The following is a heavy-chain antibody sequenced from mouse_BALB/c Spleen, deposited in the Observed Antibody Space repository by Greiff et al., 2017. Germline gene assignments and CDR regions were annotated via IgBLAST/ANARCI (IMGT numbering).Heavy chain of an antibody. CDR3: TREGDYGNTFAY. J-gene: IGHJ3*01. Sequence: QVQLKESGAELVKPGASVKLSCKASGYTFTSYYMYWVKQRPGQGLEWIGEINPSNGGTNFNEKFKSKATLTVDKSSSTAYMQLSSLTSEDSAVYYCTREGDYGNTFAYWGQGTLVTVSA. D-gene: IGHD2-1*01. CDR2: INPSNGGT. V-gene: IGHV1S81*02. CDR1: GYTFTSYY.